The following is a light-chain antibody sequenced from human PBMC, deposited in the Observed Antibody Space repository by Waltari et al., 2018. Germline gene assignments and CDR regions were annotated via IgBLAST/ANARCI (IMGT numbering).Light chain of an antibody. J-gene: IGLJ3*02. CDR3: ETGGHGTWV. CDR2: VNSDGSH. Sequence: QLVLTQSPSASASLGASVKLTCTLSSGHSSNIIAGHQQQPEKGPRYLMKVNSDGSHSKGDDIPDRFSGSSSGAERYLTISSLQSEDEADYYCETGGHGTWVFGGGTKLTVL. V-gene: IGLV4-69*01. CDR1: SGHSSNI.